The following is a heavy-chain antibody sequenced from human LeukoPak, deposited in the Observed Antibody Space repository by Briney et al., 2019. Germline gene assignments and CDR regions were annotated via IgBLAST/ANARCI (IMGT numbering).Heavy chain of an antibody. CDR2: VFYSGTT. CDR3: ARRGESSYYTSGVLRRSKNYYYYMDV. J-gene: IGHJ6*03. CDR1: GGSISSSNYF. V-gene: IGHV4-39*01. D-gene: IGHD5/OR15-5a*01. Sequence: NSSETLSLTCTVSGGSISSSNYFWAWIRQPPGKGLEWIGSVFYSGTTNYNPSLKSRLTISVYTSKNQFSLKLSSVSAADTAIYYCARRGESSYYTSGVLRRSKNYYYYMDVWGKGTTVTVSS.